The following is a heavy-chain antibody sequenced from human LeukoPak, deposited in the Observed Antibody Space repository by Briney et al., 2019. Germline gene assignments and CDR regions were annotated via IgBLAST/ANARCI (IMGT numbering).Heavy chain of an antibody. CDR2: IYYSGST. D-gene: IGHD4-11*01. J-gene: IGHJ4*02. Sequence: SETLSLTCTVSGVSISSGGYYWRWIRQHPGKGLEWIGYIYYSGSTYYNPSLKSRLTISLDTSSHQVSLKLNSVTAADTAVYYCARGPVRDYSNYWGQGTLVTVSS. CDR1: GVSISSGGYY. V-gene: IGHV4-31*03. CDR3: ARGPVRDYSNY.